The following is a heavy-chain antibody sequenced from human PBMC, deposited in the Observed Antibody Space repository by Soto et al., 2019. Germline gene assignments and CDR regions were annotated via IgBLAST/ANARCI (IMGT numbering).Heavy chain of an antibody. CDR3: ARFCAMGLGVMIGWFDY. D-gene: IGHD3-10*01. CDR2: ISAYNGKT. V-gene: IGHV1-18*01. CDR1: GFNFPRHG. Sequence: VKVSFKASGFNFPRHGITWVRQAPGQGLGWMGWISAYNGKTNYAQNVQGRVTITTDTSRNTAYMELRSLRSDDTAVYYCARFCAMGLGVMIGWFDYWGQGTLVTVSS. J-gene: IGHJ5*01.